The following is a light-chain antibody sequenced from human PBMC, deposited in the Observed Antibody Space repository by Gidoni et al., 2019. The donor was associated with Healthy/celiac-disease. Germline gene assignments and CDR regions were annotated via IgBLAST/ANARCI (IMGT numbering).Light chain of an antibody. CDR3: QAWDSSTAWV. CDR2: KDS. V-gene: IGLV3-1*01. J-gene: IGLJ2*01. CDR1: KLGDNY. Sequence: SYELTQPPSVSVSPGQTASITCSGDKLGDNYACWYQQKPGQPHVLVIYKDSKRPSGSPERFAGTKSGNTATLTISGTQAMDEADYYCQAWDSSTAWVFGGGTKLTVL.